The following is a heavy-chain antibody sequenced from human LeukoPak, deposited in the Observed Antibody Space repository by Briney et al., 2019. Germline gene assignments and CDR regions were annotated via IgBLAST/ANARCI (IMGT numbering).Heavy chain of an antibody. V-gene: IGHV1-46*01. CDR1: GYTFTSYY. J-gene: IGHJ3*02. CDR2: INPSGGST. CDR3: ATRGSTSGTDAFDI. D-gene: IGHD2-2*01. Sequence: ASVKVSCKASGYTFTSYYMHWVRQAPGQGLEWMGIINPSGGSTSYAQKFQGRVTMTEDTSTDTAYMELSSLRSEDTAVYYCATRGSTSGTDAFDIWGQGTMVTVSS.